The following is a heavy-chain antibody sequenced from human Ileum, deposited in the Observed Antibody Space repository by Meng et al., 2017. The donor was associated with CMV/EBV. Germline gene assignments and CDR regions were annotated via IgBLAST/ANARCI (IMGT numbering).Heavy chain of an antibody. Sequence: SETLSLTCTVSGGSISSGDYFWTWIRQPPGKGLEWIGYIYYSAGTYYNSSLKSRVTMSIDTSKRTFSLKMTSVTAADTAMYYCARGGLAFCGGDCYRGIDHWGQGTLVTVSS. D-gene: IGHD2-21*01. J-gene: IGHJ4*02. V-gene: IGHV4-30-4*01. CDR2: IYYSAGT. CDR1: GGSISSGDYF. CDR3: ARGGLAFCGGDCYRGIDH.